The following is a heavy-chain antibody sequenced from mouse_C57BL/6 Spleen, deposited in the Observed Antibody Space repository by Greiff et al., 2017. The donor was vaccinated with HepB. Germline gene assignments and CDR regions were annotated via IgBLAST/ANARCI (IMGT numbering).Heavy chain of an antibody. CDR3: AIPYYYGSSLYAMDY. CDR1: GFTFSSYG. Sequence: EVQRVESGGDLVKPGGSLKLSCAASGFTFSSYGMSWVRQTPDKRLEWVATISSGGSYTYYPDSVKGRFTISRDNAKNTLYLQMSSLKSEDTAMYYFAIPYYYGSSLYAMDYWGQGTSVTVSS. J-gene: IGHJ4*01. D-gene: IGHD1-1*01. CDR2: ISSGGSYT. V-gene: IGHV5-6*01.